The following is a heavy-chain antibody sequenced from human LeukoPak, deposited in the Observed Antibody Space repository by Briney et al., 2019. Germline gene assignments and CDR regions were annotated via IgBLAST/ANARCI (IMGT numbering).Heavy chain of an antibody. Sequence: PSETLSLTCAVYGGSFSGYYWSWIRQPPGKGLEWIGEINHGGSTNYNPSLKSRVTISVDTSKNQFSLKLSSVTAADTAVYYCARQYSSSWFSNWFDPWGQGTLVTVSS. J-gene: IGHJ5*02. D-gene: IGHD6-13*01. V-gene: IGHV4-34*01. CDR3: ARQYSSSWFSNWFDP. CDR1: GGSFSGYY. CDR2: INHGGST.